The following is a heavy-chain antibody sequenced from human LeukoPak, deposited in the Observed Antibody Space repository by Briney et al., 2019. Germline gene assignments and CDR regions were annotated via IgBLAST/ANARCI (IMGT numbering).Heavy chain of an antibody. CDR3: AKGKWGLTINNFDV. Sequence: GGSLRLSCAASGFTFDDYAMHWVRQAPGKGLEWVSGISWKRFTIVYADSVKGRLTISRDKAKNSLYLQMNSLRAEETAVYYCAKGKWGLTINNFDVWGQGTMVTVSS. CDR2: ISWKRFTI. V-gene: IGHV3-9*01. CDR1: GFTFDDYA. D-gene: IGHD3-9*01. J-gene: IGHJ3*01.